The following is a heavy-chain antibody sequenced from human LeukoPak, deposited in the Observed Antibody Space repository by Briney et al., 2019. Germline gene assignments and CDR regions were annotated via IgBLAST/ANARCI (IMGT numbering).Heavy chain of an antibody. CDR1: GFTFSSYA. Sequence: GGSLRLSCAASGFTFSSYAMSWVRQAPGKGLEWVSHINSDGSWTSYADSVKGRFTISKDNAKNTVYLQMNSLRAEDTAVYYCVSFYETYWGRGTLVTVSS. CDR3: VSFYETY. CDR2: INSDGSWT. J-gene: IGHJ4*02. V-gene: IGHV3-74*01. D-gene: IGHD2/OR15-2a*01.